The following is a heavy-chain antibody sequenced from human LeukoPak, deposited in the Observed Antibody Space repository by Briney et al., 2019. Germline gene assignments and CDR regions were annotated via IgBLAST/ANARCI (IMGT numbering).Heavy chain of an antibody. CDR3: ARTESQLAYYYYYYGMDV. V-gene: IGHV3-7*03. J-gene: IGHJ6*02. Sequence: GGSLRLSCAASGFTFSSYWMSWVRQAPGKGLEWVANIKQDGSEKYYVDSVKGRFTISRDNAKNSLYLQMNSLRAEDTAVYYCARTESQLAYYYYYYGMDVWGQGTTVTVS. CDR1: GFTFSSYW. CDR2: IKQDGSEK. D-gene: IGHD2-2*01.